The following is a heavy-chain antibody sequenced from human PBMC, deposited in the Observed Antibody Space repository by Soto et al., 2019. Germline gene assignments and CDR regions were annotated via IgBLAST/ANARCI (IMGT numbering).Heavy chain of an antibody. CDR3: ARGRGGSGSLTPRVDF. Sequence: EVQLLESGGGLVQPGGSLRLSCAASGFTFNNYAMTWVRQAPGKGLEWVSAISGGGDTTTDADSVQGRFTVARDGSTNTLYLEMSSLRAEDTALYYCARGRGGSGSLTPRVDFWGKGTLVTVSS. CDR1: GFTFNNYA. D-gene: IGHD3-10*01. J-gene: IGHJ4*02. CDR2: ISGGGDTT. V-gene: IGHV3-23*01.